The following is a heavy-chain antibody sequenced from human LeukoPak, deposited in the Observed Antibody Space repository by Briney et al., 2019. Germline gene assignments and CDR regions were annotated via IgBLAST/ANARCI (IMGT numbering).Heavy chain of an antibody. CDR1: GGSISSYY. CDR2: IYYSGST. V-gene: IGHV4-59*08. J-gene: IGHJ3*02. Sequence: SETLSLTCTVSGGSISSYYWSWIRQPPGKGLEWIGYIYYSGSTNYNPSLKSRVTISVDTSKNQFSLKLSSVTAADTAVYYCARQRRYLDAFDIWGQGTMVTVSS. CDR3: ARQRRYLDAFDI. D-gene: IGHD1-14*01.